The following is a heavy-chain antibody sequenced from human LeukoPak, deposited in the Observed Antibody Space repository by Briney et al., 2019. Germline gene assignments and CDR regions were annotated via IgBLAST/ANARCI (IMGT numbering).Heavy chain of an antibody. CDR2: IYYSGST. J-gene: IGHJ6*03. CDR1: GGSISSSSYY. CDR3: ARLHCSSTSCYFYGYYYYYMDV. Sequence: SETLSLTCTVSGGSISSSSYYWGWIRQPPGKGLEWIGSIYYSGSTYYNPSLKSRVTISVDTSKNQFSLKLSSVTAADTAVYYCARLHCSSTSCYFYGYYYYYMDVWGKGTTVTVSS. V-gene: IGHV4-39*01. D-gene: IGHD2-2*01.